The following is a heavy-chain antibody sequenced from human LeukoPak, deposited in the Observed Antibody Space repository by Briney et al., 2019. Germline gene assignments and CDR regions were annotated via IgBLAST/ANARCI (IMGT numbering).Heavy chain of an antibody. D-gene: IGHD6-19*01. Sequence: ASVKVSCKASGYTFTSYYMHWVRQAPGQGLEWMGGINPNSGGTNYAQKFQGRVTMTRDTSISTAYMELSRLRSDDTAVYYCARERGSSGWYQYYYYYGMDVWGQGTTVTVSS. V-gene: IGHV1-2*02. J-gene: IGHJ6*02. CDR2: INPNSGGT. CDR3: ARERGSSGWYQYYYYYGMDV. CDR1: GYTFTSYY.